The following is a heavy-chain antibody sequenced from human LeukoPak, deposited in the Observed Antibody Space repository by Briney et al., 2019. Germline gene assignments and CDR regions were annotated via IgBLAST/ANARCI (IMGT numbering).Heavy chain of an antibody. V-gene: IGHV4-34*01. J-gene: IGHJ3*02. CDR2: INHSRST. CDR3: ARSGGTSARVNAFDI. Sequence: PSETLSLTCAVYGGSFSGYYWSWIRQPPGKGLEWIGEINHSRSTNYNPSLKSRVTISVDTSKNQFSLKLSSVTAADTAVYYCARSGGTSARVNAFDIWGQGTMVTVSS. CDR1: GGSFSGYY. D-gene: IGHD2-15*01.